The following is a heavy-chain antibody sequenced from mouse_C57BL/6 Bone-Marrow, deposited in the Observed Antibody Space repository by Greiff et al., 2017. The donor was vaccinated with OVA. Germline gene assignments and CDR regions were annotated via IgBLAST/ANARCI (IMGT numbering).Heavy chain of an antibody. D-gene: IGHD1-1*01. Sequence: VQLQQSGAELVRPGASVKLSCKASGYTFTDYYINWVKQRPGQGLEWIARIYPGGGNTYYNEKFKGKATLTAEKSSSATYMQLSSLTSEDSAVYFGARSEVYYYGSRSFDYWGQGTTLTVSS. CDR1: GYTFTDYY. CDR2: IYPGGGNT. J-gene: IGHJ2*01. V-gene: IGHV1-76*01. CDR3: ARSEVYYYGSRSFDY.